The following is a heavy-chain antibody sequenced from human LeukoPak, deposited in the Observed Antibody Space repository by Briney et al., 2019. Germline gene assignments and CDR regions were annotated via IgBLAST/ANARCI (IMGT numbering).Heavy chain of an antibody. CDR3: AGHNAPRRVGFDF. Sequence: PSETLSLTCSVSGDSVRNDFYYWGWIRQPPGKGLEWVACLSHAGNTWYNPSLESRLSISVDTSKNQFSLKFSSVTAADTALYWCAGHNAPRRVGFDFWGQGILVTVSS. J-gene: IGHJ4*02. CDR1: GDSVRNDFYY. D-gene: IGHD2-2*01. CDR2: LSHAGNT. V-gene: IGHV4-39*01.